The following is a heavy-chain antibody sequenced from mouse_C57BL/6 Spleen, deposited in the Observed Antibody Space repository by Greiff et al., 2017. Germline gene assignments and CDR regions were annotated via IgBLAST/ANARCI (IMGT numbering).Heavy chain of an antibody. J-gene: IGHJ4*01. V-gene: IGHV1-64*01. D-gene: IGHD1-1*01. CDR1: GYTFTSYW. CDR3: ARSYYYYGSSYRDAMDY. CDR2: IHPNSGST. Sequence: QVQLQQPGAELVKPGASVKLSCKASGYTFTSYWMHWVKQRPGQGLEWIGMIHPNSGSTNYNEKFKIKATLTVDKSSSTAYMQLSSLTSEDSAVYYCARSYYYYGSSYRDAMDYWGQGTSVTVSS.